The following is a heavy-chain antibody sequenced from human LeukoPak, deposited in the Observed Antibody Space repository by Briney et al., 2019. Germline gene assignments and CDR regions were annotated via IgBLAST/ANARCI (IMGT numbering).Heavy chain of an antibody. CDR1: GFTFSDYY. CDR3: ARDSIVRGNIGNDMDV. D-gene: IGHD2-8*01. V-gene: IGHV3-11*01. J-gene: IGHJ6*03. Sequence: GGSLRLSCAASGFTFSDYYMSWIRQAPGKGLEWVSYISHSGRTMYYADSVKGRFTISRDNAKNSLYLQMNSLRAGDTAVYYCARDSIVRGNIGNDMDVWGEGTTVTVSS. CDR2: ISHSGRTM.